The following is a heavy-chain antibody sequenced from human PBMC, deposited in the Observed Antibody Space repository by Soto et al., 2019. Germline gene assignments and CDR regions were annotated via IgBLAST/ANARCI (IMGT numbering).Heavy chain of an antibody. CDR1: GFIFSPYG. Sequence: QVELVESGGGVAQPGRSLRLSCAASGFIFSPYGMHWLRQAPGKGLEWVAVIWYDGGIKYYADSVKGRFTISRDNSKNTLDLQMNSLRAEDTGIYYCARAVGPFDYWGQGTLVTVSS. CDR3: ARAVGPFDY. V-gene: IGHV3-33*01. J-gene: IGHJ4*02. CDR2: IWYDGGIK.